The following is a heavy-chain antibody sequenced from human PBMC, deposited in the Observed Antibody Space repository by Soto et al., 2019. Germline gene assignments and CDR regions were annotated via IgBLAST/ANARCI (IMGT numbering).Heavy chain of an antibody. J-gene: IGHJ4*02. CDR1: NDSISPYY. CDR2: IYHSGST. CDR3: AREGNLGRWLQPLDF. Sequence: SETLSLTCTVSNDSISPYYWSWIRQPPGKGLEWIGYIYHSGSTYYNPSLKSRVSMSVDTSKNQFSPRLISVTAADTAKYFCAREGNLGRWLQPLDFWGQGTLVTVSS. V-gene: IGHV4-59*01. D-gene: IGHD5-12*01.